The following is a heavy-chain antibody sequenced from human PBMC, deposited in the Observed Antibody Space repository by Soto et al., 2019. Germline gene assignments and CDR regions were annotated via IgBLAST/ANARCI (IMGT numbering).Heavy chain of an antibody. CDR1: GYTFTSYD. V-gene: IGHV1-8*01. CDR2: MNPNSGNT. D-gene: IGHD6-6*01. CDR3: ARVRGIAARASQNYNWFDP. J-gene: IGHJ5*02. Sequence: ASVKVSCKASGYTFTSYDINWVRQATGQGLEWMGWMNPNSGNTGYAQKFQGRVTMTRNTSISTAYMELSSLRSEDAAVYYCARVRGIAARASQNYNWFDPWGQGTLVTVSS.